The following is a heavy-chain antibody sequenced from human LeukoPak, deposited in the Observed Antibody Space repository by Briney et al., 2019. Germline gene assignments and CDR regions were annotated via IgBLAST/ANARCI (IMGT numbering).Heavy chain of an antibody. CDR2: IKPDVTTT. D-gene: IGHD2-8*01. J-gene: IGHJ4*02. Sequence: PGGSLRLSCAASGFTFSTYWMHWVRHAPGKGLLWVSGIKPDVTTTNYADSVKGRFTISRDNAKNTLFLQMNSLRAEDTAVYYCARSRFCTSGGCYYDFWGQGILVTVS. V-gene: IGHV3-74*01. CDR3: ARSRFCTSGGCYYDF. CDR1: GFTFSTYW.